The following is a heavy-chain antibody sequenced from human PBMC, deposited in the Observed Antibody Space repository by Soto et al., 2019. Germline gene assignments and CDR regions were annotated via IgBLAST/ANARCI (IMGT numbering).Heavy chain of an antibody. CDR3: ARDRRYYDSSGYSSFDY. CDR2: IYYSGST. CDR1: GGSISSGGYY. J-gene: IGHJ4*02. Sequence: SETLSLTCTVSGGSISSGGYYWSWIRQHPGKGLEWIGYIYYSGSTYYNPSLKSRVTISVDTSKNQFSLKLSSVTAADTAVYYCARDRRYYDSSGYSSFDYWGQGTLLTVSS. D-gene: IGHD3-22*01. V-gene: IGHV4-31*03.